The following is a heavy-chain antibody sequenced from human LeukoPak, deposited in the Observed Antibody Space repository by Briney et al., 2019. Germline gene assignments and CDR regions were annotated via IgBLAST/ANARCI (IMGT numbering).Heavy chain of an antibody. D-gene: IGHD6-13*01. CDR2: INTNTGNP. V-gene: IGHV7-4-1*02. CDR1: GYTFTSYA. J-gene: IGHJ4*02. Sequence: GASVKVSCKASGYTFTSYAMNWVRQAPGQGLEWMGWINTNTGNPTYAQGFTGRFVFSLDTSVSTAYLQISSLKAEDTAVYYCARETVPSSSWYLPRRPSIDYWGQGTLVTVSS. CDR3: ARETVPSSSWYLPRRPSIDY.